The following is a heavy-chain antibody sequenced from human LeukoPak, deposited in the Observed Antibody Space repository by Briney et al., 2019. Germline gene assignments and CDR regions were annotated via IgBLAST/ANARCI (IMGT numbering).Heavy chain of an antibody. V-gene: IGHV3-7*03. CDR1: GFTFSSYW. D-gene: IGHD3-10*01. CDR3: AGPSGESIYAFDI. Sequence: PGGSLRLSCAAPGFTFSSYWMIWVRQAPGKGLEWVSNIKQDGSEKYYVDSVKGRFTISRDNTKNSLYLQMNSLRDEDTAVYYCAGPSGESIYAFDIWGQGTMVTVSS. J-gene: IGHJ3*02. CDR2: IKQDGSEK.